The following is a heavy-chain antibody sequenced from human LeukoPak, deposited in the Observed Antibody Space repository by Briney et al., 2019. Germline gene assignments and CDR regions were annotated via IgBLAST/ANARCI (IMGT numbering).Heavy chain of an antibody. V-gene: IGHV3-74*01. CDR1: EFTFSDYW. CDR3: ARGTGNYYGY. J-gene: IGHJ4*02. D-gene: IGHD3/OR15-3a*01. Sequence: GGSLRLSCAASEFTFSDYWMHWVRHAPGKGLVWVSRIKSDGSSTSYADSVKGRFTITRDSAKNTLYLQMNSLRAEDTAVYYCARGTGNYYGYWGQGTLVTVSS. CDR2: IKSDGSST.